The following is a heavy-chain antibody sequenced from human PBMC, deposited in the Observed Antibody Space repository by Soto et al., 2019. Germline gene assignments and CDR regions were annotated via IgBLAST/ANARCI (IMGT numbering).Heavy chain of an antibody. CDR3: AREGPAPYYYYGMDV. V-gene: IGHV1-18*01. CDR2: ISGYNGNT. Sequence: ASVKVSCKTSGYSFTTYGISWVRQAPGQGLKWMGWISGYNGNTNYAQNLQGRVTMTTDTSTSTAYMELRSLRSDDTAVYYCAREGPAPYYYYGMDVWGQGSTVTVSS. CDR1: GYSFTTYG. J-gene: IGHJ6*02.